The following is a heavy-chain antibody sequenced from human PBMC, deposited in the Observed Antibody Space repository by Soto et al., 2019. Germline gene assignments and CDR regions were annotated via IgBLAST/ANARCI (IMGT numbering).Heavy chain of an antibody. D-gene: IGHD3-10*01. Sequence: PSETLSLTCAVYGGSFSGYYWSWIRQPPGKGLEWIGEINHSGSTNYNPSLKSRVTISVDTSKNQFSLKLSSVTAADTAVYYCARGRYYYGSGSYRVDPWGQGTLVTVSS. CDR1: GGSFSGYY. V-gene: IGHV4-34*01. CDR3: ARGRYYYGSGSYRVDP. CDR2: INHSGST. J-gene: IGHJ5*02.